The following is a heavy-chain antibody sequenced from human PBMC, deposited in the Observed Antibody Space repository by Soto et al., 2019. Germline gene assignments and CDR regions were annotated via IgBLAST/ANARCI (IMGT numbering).Heavy chain of an antibody. J-gene: IGHJ5*01. CDR2: IYKSATT. D-gene: IGHD2-15*01. Sequence: TLSLTCSVSGDAISAVDYFWAWIRQAPGQALEYIGYIYKSATTYYNPSFESRVAISLDTSKSQFSLNVTSVTAADTAVYFCARGRYCLTGRCFPNWFDSWGQGTLVTVSS. V-gene: IGHV4-30-4*01. CDR1: GDAISAVDYF. CDR3: ARGRYCLTGRCFPNWFDS.